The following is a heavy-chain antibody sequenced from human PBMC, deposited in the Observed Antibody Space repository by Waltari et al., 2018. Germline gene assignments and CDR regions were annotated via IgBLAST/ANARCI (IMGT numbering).Heavy chain of an antibody. Sequence: QVQLQQWGAGLLKPSETLSLTCAVYGGSFSGYYWSWIRQPPGKGLEWIGEINHSGSTNYNPSLKSRVTISVDTSKNQFSLKLSSVTAADTAVYYCARDGIVVVPAAHGFDPWGQGTLVTVSS. CDR3: ARDGIVVVPAAHGFDP. V-gene: IGHV4-34*01. CDR1: GGSFSGYY. J-gene: IGHJ5*02. D-gene: IGHD2-2*01. CDR2: INHSGST.